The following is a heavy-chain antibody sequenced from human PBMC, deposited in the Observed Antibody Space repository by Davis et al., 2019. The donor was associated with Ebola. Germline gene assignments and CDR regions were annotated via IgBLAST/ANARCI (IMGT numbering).Heavy chain of an antibody. V-gene: IGHV3-49*03. CDR2: IRSKAYGGTT. Sequence: PGGSLRLSCTASGFTFGDYAMSWFRQAPGKGLEWVGFIRSKAYGGTTEYAASVKGRFTISRDDSKSIAYLQMNSLKTEDTAVYYCTRFNQQWLVPTYDYWGQGTLVTVSS. J-gene: IGHJ4*02. CDR1: GFTFGDYA. D-gene: IGHD6-19*01. CDR3: TRFNQQWLVPTYDY.